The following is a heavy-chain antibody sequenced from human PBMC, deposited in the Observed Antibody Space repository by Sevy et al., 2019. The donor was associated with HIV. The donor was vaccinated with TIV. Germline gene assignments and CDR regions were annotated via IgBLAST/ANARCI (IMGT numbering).Heavy chain of an antibody. D-gene: IGHD2-21*01. V-gene: IGHV1-69*13. J-gene: IGHJ6*02. CDR2: IIPMFGTS. CDR3: ARGGGAVDHGMDV. Sequence: ASVKASCKASGGTFSSYDINWVRQAPGQGLEWMGQIIPMFGTSSYAHTLQGRVTITADESTSTAYMDLSSLRSEDTAVYYCARGGGAVDHGMDVWGQGTTVTVSS. CDR1: GGTFSSYD.